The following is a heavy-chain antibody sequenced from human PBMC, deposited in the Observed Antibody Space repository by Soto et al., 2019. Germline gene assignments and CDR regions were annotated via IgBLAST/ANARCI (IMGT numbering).Heavy chain of an antibody. D-gene: IGHD3-10*01. CDR3: ARGMLWFGELGPDP. J-gene: IGHJ5*02. V-gene: IGHV1-2*02. CDR1: GYTFTGYY. Sequence: GXSVKVSCKASGYTFTGYYMHWVRQAPGQGLEWMGWINPNSGGTNYAQKFQGRVTMTRDTSISTAYMELSRLRSDDTAVYYCARGMLWFGELGPDPWGQGTLVTVSS. CDR2: INPNSGGT.